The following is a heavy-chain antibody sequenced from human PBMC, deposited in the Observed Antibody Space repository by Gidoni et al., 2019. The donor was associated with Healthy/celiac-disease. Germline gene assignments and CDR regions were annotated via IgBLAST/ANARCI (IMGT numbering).Heavy chain of an antibody. J-gene: IGHJ4*02. Sequence: QVQLQQWGAGLLKPSETLSLTCAVYGGSFSGYYWSWIRQPPGKGLEWIGEINHSGSTNYNPSLKSRVTISVDTSKNQFSLKLSSVTAADTAVYYCALYHYYDSSGYYFPQPFDYWGQGTLVTVSS. CDR2: INHSGST. V-gene: IGHV4-34*01. D-gene: IGHD3-22*01. CDR1: GGSFSGYY. CDR3: ALYHYYDSSGYYFPQPFDY.